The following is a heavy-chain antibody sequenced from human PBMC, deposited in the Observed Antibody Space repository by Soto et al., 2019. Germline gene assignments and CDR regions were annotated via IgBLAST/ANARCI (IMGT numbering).Heavy chain of an antibody. CDR2: INHSGST. CDR1: GGSFSGYY. D-gene: IGHD2-2*01. J-gene: IGHJ4*02. Sequence: QVQLQQWGAGLLKPSETLSLTCAVSGGSFSGYYWSWIRQPPGKGLEWNGEINHSGSTNYNPSLKSRVTISVHTSKNQFPLKLSSVTAADTAVYYCASLGYCSSTSCYGGYYFDCWGQGTLVTVSS. CDR3: ASLGYCSSTSCYGGYYFDC. V-gene: IGHV4-34*01.